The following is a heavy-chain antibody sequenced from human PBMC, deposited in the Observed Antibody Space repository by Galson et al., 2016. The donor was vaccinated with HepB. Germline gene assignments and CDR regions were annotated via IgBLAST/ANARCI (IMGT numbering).Heavy chain of an antibody. V-gene: IGHV3-NL1*01. J-gene: IGHJ4*02. CDR2: IYSGGST. Sequence: SLRLPCAAAGFNHSRYDMHGAREAPGKGLEWVSAIYSGGSTYYADAVKGHFTVSRDNPKNTLYLQMNSLRAEDTAVYYCAKDPIQCGGDCTRASYYFDYWGQGLLVTVSS. CDR1: GFNHSRYD. CDR3: AKDPIQCGGDCTRASYYFDY. D-gene: IGHD2-21*02.